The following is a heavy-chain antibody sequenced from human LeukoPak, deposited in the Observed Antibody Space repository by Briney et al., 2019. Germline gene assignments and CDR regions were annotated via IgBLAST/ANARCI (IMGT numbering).Heavy chain of an antibody. CDR3: ARVTTLERPFDY. CDR1: GGTFSSYA. J-gene: IGHJ4*02. Sequence: ASVKVSCKASGGTFSSYAISWVRQAPGQGLEWMGGIIPIFGTANYAQKFQGRVAITADESTSTAYMELSSLRSEDTAVYYCARVTTLERPFDYWGQGTLVTVSS. D-gene: IGHD4-23*01. CDR2: IIPIFGTA. V-gene: IGHV1-69*01.